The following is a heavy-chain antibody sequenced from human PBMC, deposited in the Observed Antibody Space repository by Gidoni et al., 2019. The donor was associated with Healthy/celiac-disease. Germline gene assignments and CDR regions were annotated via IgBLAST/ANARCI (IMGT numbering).Heavy chain of an antibody. J-gene: IGHJ4*02. D-gene: IGHD1-26*01. Sequence: EVQLVEPGGGLVKPGGSLRRPCAASGFTFSSYSMNWVRQAPGKGLEWVSSISSSSSYIYYADSVKGRFTISRDNAKNSLYLQMNSLRAEDTAVYYCARDWERPYYFDYWGQGTLVTVSS. CDR2: ISSSSSYI. V-gene: IGHV3-21*01. CDR1: GFTFSSYS. CDR3: ARDWERPYYFDY.